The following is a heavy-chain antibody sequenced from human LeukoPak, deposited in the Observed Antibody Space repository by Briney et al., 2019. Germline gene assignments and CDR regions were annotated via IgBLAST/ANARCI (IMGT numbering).Heavy chain of an antibody. D-gene: IGHD1-26*01. CDR1: GGTFSNDS. V-gene: IGHV1-69*13. J-gene: IGHJ4*02. CDR3: ARGPPPLYSGSYRPLDH. Sequence: SVKVPCKVSGGTFSNDSITWVRQAPGQGLEWVGGITPIFDTPNYAPKLQGRLTINADGSTSTVYMELRSLRSEDTAVYFCARGPPPLYSGSYRPLDHWGQGTLVTVSS. CDR2: ITPIFDTP.